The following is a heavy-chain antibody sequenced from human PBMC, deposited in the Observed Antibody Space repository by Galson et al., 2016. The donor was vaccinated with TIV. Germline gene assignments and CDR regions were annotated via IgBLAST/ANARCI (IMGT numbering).Heavy chain of an antibody. CDR1: GYTFTSFD. D-gene: IGHD3-22*01. Sequence: SVKVSCKASGYTFTSFDISWIRQAPGQGLEWMGWMSPSNGNTGYAQKFRGRITMTRHPSTTTVYMELSGLTSEDTAVYYCERGHNYDSSGYSFDFWGQGTLVTVSS. CDR3: ERGHNYDSSGYSFDF. J-gene: IGHJ4*02. V-gene: IGHV1-8*01. CDR2: MSPSNGNT.